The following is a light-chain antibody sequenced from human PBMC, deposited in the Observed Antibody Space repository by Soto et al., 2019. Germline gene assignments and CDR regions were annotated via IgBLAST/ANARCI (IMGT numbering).Light chain of an antibody. CDR2: GAS. Sequence: EIVMTQSPATLSVSRGERATLSCRASQSVNTNLAWYQQKPGQAPRLLIYGASTRATGIPARFSGSGSGTEFTLNISSLQSEDFAVYFCQQYNNWPPWTLGQGTKVDIK. V-gene: IGKV3-15*01. CDR1: QSVNTN. CDR3: QQYNNWPPWT. J-gene: IGKJ1*01.